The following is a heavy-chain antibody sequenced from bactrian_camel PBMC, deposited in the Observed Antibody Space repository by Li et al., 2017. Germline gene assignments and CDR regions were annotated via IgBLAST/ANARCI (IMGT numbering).Heavy chain of an antibody. CDR1: GVAFDDSP. Sequence: VQLVESGGGSVQAGESLRLSCSASGVAFDDSPLVWYRQAAGSGCEMVAFIDSDGRTGYGDSVKGRFTISRDLPNYALYLQMSNLKPDDTAMYYCAARETPWTDLCGLDRNNYDVWGQGTQVTVS. CDR2: IDSDGRT. D-gene: IGHD1*01. CDR3: AARETPWTDLCGLDRNNYDV. J-gene: IGHJ4*01. V-gene: IGHV3S55*01.